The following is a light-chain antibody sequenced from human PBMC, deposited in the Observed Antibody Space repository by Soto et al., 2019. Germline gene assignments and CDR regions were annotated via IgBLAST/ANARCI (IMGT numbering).Light chain of an antibody. CDR1: RGDLGSYNL. J-gene: IGLJ2*01. Sequence: QSALTQPASVSGSPGQSINISCTGTRGDLGSYNLVSWYQQSPRKAPKLLISEDTKRPSGISNRFSGSKSGNTASLTISGLQPEDEADYYCCSYAGSSTLIFGAGTKLTV. V-gene: IGLV2-23*01. CDR3: CSYAGSSTLI. CDR2: EDT.